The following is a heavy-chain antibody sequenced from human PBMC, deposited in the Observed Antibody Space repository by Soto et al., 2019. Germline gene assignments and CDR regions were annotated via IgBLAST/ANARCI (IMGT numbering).Heavy chain of an antibody. J-gene: IGHJ4*02. D-gene: IGHD2-21*02. CDR1: GYSFTKYS. V-gene: IGHV1-46*01. Sequence: ASVKVSCKASGYSFTKYSMHWVRQAPDHGNAGYAPQFQGRITMTSDTSTSTVYMELNNLSSDDTAVYFCEVTAAGYWGQGTMVTVSS. CDR3: EVTAAGY.